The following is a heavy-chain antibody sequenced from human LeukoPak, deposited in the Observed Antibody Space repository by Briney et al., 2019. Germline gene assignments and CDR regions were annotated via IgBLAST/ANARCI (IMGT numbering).Heavy chain of an antibody. CDR1: GYTFSNYG. D-gene: IGHD1-26*01. V-gene: IGHV1-18*01. CDR2: ISAYNNNK. CDR3: AKNSGSYSSTFFDL. Sequence: ASVKVSCKASGYTFSNYGVTWVRQAPGQGLEFMGWISAYNNNKNYAQKFQGRVTMTTDRSTSTAYMELRSLTTDDTAVYYCAKNSGSYSSTFFDLWGQGTLVTVSS. J-gene: IGHJ4*02.